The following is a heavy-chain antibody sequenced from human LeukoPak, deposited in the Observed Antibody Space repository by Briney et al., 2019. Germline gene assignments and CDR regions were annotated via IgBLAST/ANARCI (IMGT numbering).Heavy chain of an antibody. Sequence: GGSLRLSCAASGFTFSSHGMHWLRQAPGKGLEWVAVIWYDASNRYYADSVKGRFTISRDNSKNTLYLQMNSLRAEDTAVYFCARDLAAAATWFDPWGQGTLVTVSS. J-gene: IGHJ5*02. CDR2: IWYDASNR. D-gene: IGHD6-13*01. V-gene: IGHV3-33*01. CDR1: GFTFSSHG. CDR3: ARDLAAAATWFDP.